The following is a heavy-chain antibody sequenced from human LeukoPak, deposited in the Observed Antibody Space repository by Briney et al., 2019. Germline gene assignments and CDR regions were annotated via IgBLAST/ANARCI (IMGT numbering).Heavy chain of an antibody. J-gene: IGHJ4*02. V-gene: IGHV4-4*02. D-gene: IGHD1-26*01. Sequence: TPSGTLSLTCAVSGGSINSSNWWSWVRQPPGKGLEWIGEIYHSGSTKCNPSLKSRVTISVDKSKNQFSLKLNSVTAADTAVYYCAREVGRGLFDYWGQGTLVTVSS. CDR2: IYHSGST. CDR1: GGSINSSNW. CDR3: AREVGRGLFDY.